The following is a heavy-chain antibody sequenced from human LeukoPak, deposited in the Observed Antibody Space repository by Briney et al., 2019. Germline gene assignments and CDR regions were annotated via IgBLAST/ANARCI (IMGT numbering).Heavy chain of an antibody. CDR3: ARSSGRAVAEFDY. J-gene: IGHJ4*02. V-gene: IGHV3-11*06. CDR2: ISGSSSYT. CDR1: GFTFSDYY. D-gene: IGHD6-19*01. Sequence: GGSLRLSCAASGFTFSDYYMSWIRQAPGKGLEWVSYISGSSSYTIYADSVKGRFTISRDNAKNTLYLQMNSLRAEDTALYYCARSSGRAVAEFDYWGQGTLVTVSS.